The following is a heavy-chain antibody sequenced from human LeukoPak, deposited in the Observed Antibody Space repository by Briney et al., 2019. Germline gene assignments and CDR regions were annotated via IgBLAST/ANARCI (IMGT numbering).Heavy chain of an antibody. Sequence: SETLSLTCTVSGGSIISTIYYWGWIRQPPGERPEWIGNIYYSGTSYYNPSLKSRGTISVDSSKNQVSLKLTSVTAADTAVYYCARILILSTGWTPFDYWGQGAVVTVSS. CDR1: GGSIISTIYY. J-gene: IGHJ4*02. CDR2: IYYSGTS. D-gene: IGHD3/OR15-3a*01. V-gene: IGHV4-39*01. CDR3: ARILILSTGWTPFDY.